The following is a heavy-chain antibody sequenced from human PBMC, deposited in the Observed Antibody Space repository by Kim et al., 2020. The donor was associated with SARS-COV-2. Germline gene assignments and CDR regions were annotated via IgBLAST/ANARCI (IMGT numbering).Heavy chain of an antibody. CDR3: AREEEHSSGSVGDY. D-gene: IGHD6-19*01. J-gene: IGHJ4*02. V-gene: IGHV3-33*01. Sequence: GGSLRLSCAASGFTFSRYGVHWVRQAPGKGLEWVAVIWYDESNKYYGDSVKGRFTISRDNSKNTVDLQMNSLRADDTAVYYCAREEEHSSGSVGDYWGQGTRATVP. CDR2: IWYDESNK. CDR1: GFTFSRYG.